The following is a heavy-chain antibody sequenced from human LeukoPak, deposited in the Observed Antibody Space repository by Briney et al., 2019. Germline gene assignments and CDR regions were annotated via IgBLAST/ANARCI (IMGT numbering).Heavy chain of an antibody. D-gene: IGHD6-25*01. Sequence: GGSLRLSCAASGFTFSNYWMHWLRQAPGKGLEWVSAISGSGGSTYYADSVKGRFTISRDNSKNTLYLQMNSLRAEDTAVYYCAKLGGGAAAFDYWGQGTLVTVSS. CDR2: ISGSGGST. CDR1: GFTFSNYW. CDR3: AKLGGGAAAFDY. V-gene: IGHV3-23*01. J-gene: IGHJ4*02.